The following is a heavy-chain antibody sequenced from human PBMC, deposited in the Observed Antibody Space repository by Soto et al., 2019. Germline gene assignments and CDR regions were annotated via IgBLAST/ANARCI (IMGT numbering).Heavy chain of an antibody. CDR3: AKRAPGIFYFDY. CDR2: ISVSGANT. V-gene: IGHV3-23*01. J-gene: IGHJ4*02. D-gene: IGHD1-1*01. CDR1: GFTFSDCA. Sequence: EVQLLESGGGLVQPGGSLRLSCAASGFTFSDCALSWVRQAPGKGLEWVSTISVSGANTYYADSVKGRFTISRDNSKNTLYLHMYSLRVDDTAVYYCAKRAPGIFYFDYWGQGTLATVSS.